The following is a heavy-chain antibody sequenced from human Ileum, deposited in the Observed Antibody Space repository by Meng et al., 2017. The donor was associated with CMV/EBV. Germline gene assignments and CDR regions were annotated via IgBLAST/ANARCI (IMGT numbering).Heavy chain of an antibody. CDR1: GFTFSSNW. CDR2: IINDESST. J-gene: IGHJ4*02. CDR3: ARGGCSSTSCLVY. V-gene: IGHV3-74*03. Sequence: GGSLRLSCAASGFTFSSNWMHWVRQAPGKGLVWVSRIINDESSTMYADSVKGRFTISRDNAKSTLYLQMNSLRAEDTAVYYCARGGCSSTSCLVYWGQGNRVTVSS. D-gene: IGHD2-2*01.